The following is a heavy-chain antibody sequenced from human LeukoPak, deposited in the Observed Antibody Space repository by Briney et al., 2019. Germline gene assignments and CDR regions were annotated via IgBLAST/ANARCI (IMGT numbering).Heavy chain of an antibody. CDR1: GYTFTNYG. CDR3: ARWGLVAPGTYYYYYMDV. CDR2: INTYNGDT. D-gene: IGHD2-2*01. J-gene: IGHJ6*03. Sequence: ASVKVSCKASGYTFTNYGVSWVRQAPGQGLEWMGWINTYNGDTHYAQNLQGRLTMTTDTSTSMAFMELRSLRPDDTAVYFCARWGLVAPGTYYYYYMDVWGRGTTVTVSS. V-gene: IGHV1-18*01.